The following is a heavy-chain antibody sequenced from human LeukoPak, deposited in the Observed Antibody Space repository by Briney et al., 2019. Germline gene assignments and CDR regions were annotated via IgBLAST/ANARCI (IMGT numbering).Heavy chain of an antibody. V-gene: IGHV4-59*01. CDR1: GGSISSYY. J-gene: IGHJ6*03. Sequence: SETLSLTCTVSGGSISSYYWSWIRQPPGKGLEWIGYIHYSGSTNYNPSLKGRVTISVDTSKNQFSLKLSSVTAADTAVYFCARSVEGYCRGGSCYNYYYYMDVWGKGTTITVSS. CDR2: IHYSGST. D-gene: IGHD2-15*01. CDR3: ARSVEGYCRGGSCYNYYYYMDV.